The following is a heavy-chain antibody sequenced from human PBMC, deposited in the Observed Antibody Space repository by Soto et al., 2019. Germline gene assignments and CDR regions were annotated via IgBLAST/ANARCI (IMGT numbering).Heavy chain of an antibody. J-gene: IGHJ5*02. CDR2: IYWDDDK. D-gene: IGHD4-17*01. V-gene: IGHV2-5*02. CDR3: AHRPTTVTSWFDP. Sequence: QITLKESGPTLVKPTQTLTLTCTFSGFSLTTSGVGVGWIRQPPGKALEWLALIYWDDDKPYSPSLKSRLTTTNDTSKTQVVLTITNMDPAHTATYFCAHRPTTVTSWFDPWGQGTLVTVSS. CDR1: GFSLTTSGVG.